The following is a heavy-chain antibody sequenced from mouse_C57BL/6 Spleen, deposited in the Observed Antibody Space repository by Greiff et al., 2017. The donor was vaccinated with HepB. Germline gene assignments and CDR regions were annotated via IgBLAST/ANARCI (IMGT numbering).Heavy chain of an antibody. CDR1: GFTFSSYG. Sequence: EVKLMESGGDLVKPGGSLKLSCAASGFTFSSYGMSWVRQTPDKRLEWVATISSGGSYTYYPDSVKGRFTISRDNAKNTLYQQMSSLKSEETAMYYCARRGDEGAMDYWGQGTSVTVSS. CDR3: ARRGDEGAMDY. V-gene: IGHV5-6*02. CDR2: ISSGGSYT. J-gene: IGHJ4*01. D-gene: IGHD3-3*01.